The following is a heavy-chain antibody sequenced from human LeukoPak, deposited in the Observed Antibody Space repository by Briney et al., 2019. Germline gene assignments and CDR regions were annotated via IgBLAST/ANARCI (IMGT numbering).Heavy chain of an antibody. CDR3: ARDRDFGDYLGDY. Sequence: ASVKVSCKASGYSFTDYYVHRVRQAPGQGLEWIGRIDPNSGGTIYAQNFQGRVTMTRDTSITTAYMDLSSLRSDDSAVYYCARDRDFGDYLGDYWGQGTLVTVSS. J-gene: IGHJ4*02. CDR2: IDPNSGGT. D-gene: IGHD4-17*01. CDR1: GYSFTDYY. V-gene: IGHV1-2*06.